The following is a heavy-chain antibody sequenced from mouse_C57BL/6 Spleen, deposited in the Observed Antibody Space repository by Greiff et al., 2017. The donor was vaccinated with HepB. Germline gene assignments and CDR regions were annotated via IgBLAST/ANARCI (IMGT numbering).Heavy chain of an antibody. CDR3: ATERLYYGTDYAMDY. V-gene: IGHV1-55*01. Sequence: QVQLQQPGAELVKPGASVKMSCKASGYTFTSYWITWVKQRPGQGLEWIGDIYPGSGSTNYNEKFKSKAKLTVDTSSSTAYMQLSSLTSEDSAVYYCATERLYYGTDYAMDYWGQGTSVTVSS. CDR2: IYPGSGST. D-gene: IGHD1-1*01. CDR1: GYTFTSYW. J-gene: IGHJ4*01.